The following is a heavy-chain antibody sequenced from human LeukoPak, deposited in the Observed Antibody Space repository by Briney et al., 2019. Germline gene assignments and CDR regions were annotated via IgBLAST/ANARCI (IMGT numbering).Heavy chain of an antibody. D-gene: IGHD2-21*01. CDR2: ISSSGTTI. V-gene: IGHV3-11*01. CDR1: GFTFSDYC. Sequence: GGSLRLSCAASGFTFSDYCMSWVRQAPGKGLEWISYISSSGTTIYYADSVKGRFTISRDNAKNSLYLEMNSLRAEGTAVYYCARVGLIIVDFRQEYAFDMWGQGTKVTVSS. J-gene: IGHJ3*02. CDR3: ARVGLIIVDFRQEYAFDM.